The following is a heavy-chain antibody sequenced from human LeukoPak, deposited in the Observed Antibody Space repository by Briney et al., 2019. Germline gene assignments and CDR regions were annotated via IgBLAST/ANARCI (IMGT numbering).Heavy chain of an antibody. CDR3: ARGRGDYWFDP. Sequence: SETLSLTCTVSGGSISSYYWSWIRQPPGKGLEWIGYIYYSGSTNYNPSLKSRVTISVDTSKNQFSLKLSSVTAADTAVYYCARGRGDYWFDPWGQGTLVTVSS. D-gene: IGHD2-21*02. J-gene: IGHJ5*02. V-gene: IGHV4-59*01. CDR2: IYYSGST. CDR1: GGSISSYY.